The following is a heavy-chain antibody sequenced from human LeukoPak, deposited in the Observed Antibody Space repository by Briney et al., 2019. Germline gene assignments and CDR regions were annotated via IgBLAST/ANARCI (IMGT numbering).Heavy chain of an antibody. V-gene: IGHV1-8*01. Sequence: ASVKVSCKASGYTFTNYDINWVRQATRQGLEWMGWMNPNSGNTGSAQKFQGRVMMTRDISISTAYMELSSLRSEDTAVYYCARGPTYDLWSGDSYSYYYMDVWGKGTTVAVSS. J-gene: IGHJ6*03. CDR3: ARGPTYDLWSGDSYSYYYMDV. CDR1: GYTFTNYD. D-gene: IGHD3-3*01. CDR2: MNPNSGNT.